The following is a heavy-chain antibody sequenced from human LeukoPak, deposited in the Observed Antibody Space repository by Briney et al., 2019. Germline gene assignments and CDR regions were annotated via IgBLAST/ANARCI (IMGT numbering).Heavy chain of an antibody. J-gene: IGHJ4*02. D-gene: IGHD6-19*01. V-gene: IGHV3-23*01. CDR3: AKDHSSGWYTFYYFDY. CDR2: ISGSGGST. Sequence: GGSLRLSCAASGFTFSSYAMSWVRQAPGKGLKWVSAISGSGGSTSYADSVKGRFTISRDNSKNTLYLQMNSPRAEDTAVYFCAKDHSSGWYTFYYFDYWGQGTLVTVSS. CDR1: GFTFSSYA.